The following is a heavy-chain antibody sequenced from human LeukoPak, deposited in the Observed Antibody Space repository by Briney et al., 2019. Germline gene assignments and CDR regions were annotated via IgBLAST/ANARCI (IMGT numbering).Heavy chain of an antibody. CDR2: IYYSGST. CDR3: ARPMDSSGFYPHDAFDI. V-gene: IGHV4-59*01. J-gene: IGHJ3*02. Sequence: SETLSLTCTVSGGSISPYYWSWIRQPPGKGLEWIEYIYYSGSTNYNPSLKSRVTISVDTSKNQFSLNLSSVTAADTAIYYCARPMDSSGFYPHDAFDIWGQGTSVTVSS. D-gene: IGHD3-22*01. CDR1: GGSISPYY.